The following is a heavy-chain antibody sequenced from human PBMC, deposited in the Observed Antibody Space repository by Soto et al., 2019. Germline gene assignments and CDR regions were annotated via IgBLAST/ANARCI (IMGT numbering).Heavy chain of an antibody. V-gene: IGHV1-69*01. Sequence: QVQLVQSGAVVKKPGSSVKVSYKASGGTFSNYAISWVRQAPGQGLEWMGQIIPMFGTTNYAQKLQGRVTITADESTSTAYMELSSLRSEDTAVYYCARLGYCSGRNCYWGQGTLVTVSS. CDR2: IIPMFGTT. J-gene: IGHJ4*02. D-gene: IGHD2-15*01. CDR1: GGTFSNYA. CDR3: ARLGYCSGRNCY.